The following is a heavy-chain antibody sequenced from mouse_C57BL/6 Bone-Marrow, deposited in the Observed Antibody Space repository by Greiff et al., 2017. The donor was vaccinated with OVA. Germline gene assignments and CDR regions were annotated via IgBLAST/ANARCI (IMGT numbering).Heavy chain of an antibody. J-gene: IGHJ1*03. Sequence: VQLQQSGAELVRPGASVTLSCKASGYTFTDYEMHWVKQTPVHGLEWIGAIDPETGGTAYNQKFKGKAILTADKSSSTAYMELRSLTSEDSAVYYCTRSLSKYYYGSSYWYFDVWGTGTTVTVSS. V-gene: IGHV1-15*01. CDR2: IDPETGGT. D-gene: IGHD1-1*01. CDR1: GYTFTDYE. CDR3: TRSLSKYYYGSSYWYFDV.